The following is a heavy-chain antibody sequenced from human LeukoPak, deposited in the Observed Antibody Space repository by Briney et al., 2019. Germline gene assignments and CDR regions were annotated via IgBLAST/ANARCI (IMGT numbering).Heavy chain of an antibody. V-gene: IGHV1-2*02. CDR1: GYTFTDDY. Sequence: ASVKVSCKASGYTFTDDYIHWVRQAPGQGPEWIGWINPNGGGTNYGQRFQGRVTMTRDTSINTAYMELTSLRPADTAVYYCAITTIASSIDWWGQGPLVPVSS. D-gene: IGHD6-13*01. CDR2: INPNGGGT. CDR3: AITTIASSIDW. J-gene: IGHJ4*02.